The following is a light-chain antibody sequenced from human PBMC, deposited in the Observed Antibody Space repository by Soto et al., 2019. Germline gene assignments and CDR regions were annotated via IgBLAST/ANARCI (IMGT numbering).Light chain of an antibody. CDR1: SSDVGGYSH. Sequence: QSALTQPRSVSGSPGQSVTISCTGSSSDVGGYSHVSWFQQHPGKAPKLMIYDVTKRPSGVPDRFSGSKSGNTASLTISGLQAEDEADYYCSSYTTSSTLVFGTGTKLTVL. CDR2: DVT. CDR3: SSYTTSSTLV. V-gene: IGLV2-11*01. J-gene: IGLJ1*01.